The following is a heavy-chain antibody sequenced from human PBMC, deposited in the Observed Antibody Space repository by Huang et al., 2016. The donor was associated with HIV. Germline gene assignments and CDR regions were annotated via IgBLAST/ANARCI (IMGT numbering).Heavy chain of an antibody. CDR1: GYTFNGYW. D-gene: IGHD2-2*01. V-gene: IGHV5-51*01. CDR3: ARQGVGDFVVEPTGLGAFDI. J-gene: IGHJ3*02. Sequence: EVQLVQSGAVVKKPGESLKISCKGSGYTFNGYWIGWVRQMPGKGLEWMGIIYPCDSDTTCSPSFQGQVTISADKSISTAYLQWSGLKASDTAMYYCARQGVGDFVVEPTGLGAFDIWGQGTMVTVSS. CDR2: IYPCDSDT.